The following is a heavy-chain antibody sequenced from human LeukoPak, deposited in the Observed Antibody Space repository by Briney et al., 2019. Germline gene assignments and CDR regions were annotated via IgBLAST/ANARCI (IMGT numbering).Heavy chain of an antibody. CDR2: INPNNGGT. Sequence: ASVKVSCKASGYTFTGYYMYWVRQAPGQGLEWMGWINPNNGGTNYAQRFQDRVTMTRDTSISTAYMELSRLTSDDTAVYYCARDGGIPDLDCWGQGTLVTVSS. CDR3: ARDGGIPDLDC. J-gene: IGHJ4*02. D-gene: IGHD6-13*01. CDR1: GYTFTGYY. V-gene: IGHV1-2*02.